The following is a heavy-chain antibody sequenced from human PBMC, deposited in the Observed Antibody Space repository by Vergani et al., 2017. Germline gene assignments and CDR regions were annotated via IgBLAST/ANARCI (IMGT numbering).Heavy chain of an antibody. V-gene: IGHV4-34*01. CDR1: GGSFSGYF. J-gene: IGHJ6*02. Sequence: QVHLQQWGTGLLKPSETLSLTCAVYGGSFSGYFWSWLRQPPGKGLEWIGEINHSGSTIYNPSLKSRVTISVDTSKNQFSLKLSSVTSADPAVYYCARGKLVPYYYYYGMDVWGQGTTVTVSS. CDR2: INHSGST. D-gene: IGHD6-13*01. CDR3: ARGKLVPYYYYYGMDV.